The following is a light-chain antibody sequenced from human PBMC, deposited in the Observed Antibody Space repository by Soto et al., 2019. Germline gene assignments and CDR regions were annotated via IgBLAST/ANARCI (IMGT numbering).Light chain of an antibody. CDR3: CSYAPSYTLV. CDR2: DVS. CDR1: SSNVGGYNY. V-gene: IGLV2-11*01. Sequence: QSVLTQPRSVSGSPGQSVTISCTGTSSNVGGYNYVSWYQQNPGKAPKLMIYDVSKRPSGVPDRFSGSKSGNAASLTISGLQAEDEADYYCCSYAPSYTLVFGGGTKLTV. J-gene: IGLJ2*01.